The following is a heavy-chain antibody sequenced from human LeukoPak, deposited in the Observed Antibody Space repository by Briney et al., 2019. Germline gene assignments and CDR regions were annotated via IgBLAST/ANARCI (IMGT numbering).Heavy chain of an antibody. CDR1: GYTFTSYG. D-gene: IGHD5-12*01. V-gene: IGHV1-69*13. CDR3: ANASGYDRDWYYFDY. CDR2: IIPIFGTA. J-gene: IGHJ4*02. Sequence: ASVKVSCKASGYTFTSYGISWVRQAPGQGLEWMGGIIPIFGTANYAQKFQGRVTITADESTSTAYMELSSLRSEDTAVYYCANASGYDRDWYYFDYWGQGTLVTVSS.